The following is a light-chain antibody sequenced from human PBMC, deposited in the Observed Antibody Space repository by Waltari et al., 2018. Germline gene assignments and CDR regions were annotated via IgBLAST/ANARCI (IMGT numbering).Light chain of an antibody. Sequence: EIVLTQSPGTLSLSPGERATLSCRASQSVGRDRAWYRQKPGQAPKLLVYGASSRATGIPDRFSGSGSGTDFSLTISRLEPEDFAVYFCQKYDRLPATFGQGTKVEIK. J-gene: IGKJ1*01. CDR3: QKYDRLPAT. CDR2: GAS. V-gene: IGKV3-20*01. CDR1: QSVGRD.